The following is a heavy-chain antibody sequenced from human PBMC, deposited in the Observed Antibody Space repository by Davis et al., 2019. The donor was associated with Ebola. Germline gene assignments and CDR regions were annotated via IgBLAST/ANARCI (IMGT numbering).Heavy chain of an antibody. V-gene: IGHV1-8*01. Sequence: ASVKVSCKASGYTFTSHDINWVRQATGQGLEWVGWMNPNSGNTGYAQKFQSRVTMTRNTSINTAYMELSSLRSEDTAVYFCARDSSGVVGANDFDYWGQGSLVTVSS. J-gene: IGHJ4*02. D-gene: IGHD1-26*01. CDR1: GYTFTSHD. CDR2: MNPNSGNT. CDR3: ARDSSGVVGANDFDY.